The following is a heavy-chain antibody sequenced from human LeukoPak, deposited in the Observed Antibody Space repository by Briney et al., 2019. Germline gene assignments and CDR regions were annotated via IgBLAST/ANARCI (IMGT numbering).Heavy chain of an antibody. Sequence: GGSLRLSCAASGFTFSNYAMSWVRQAPGKGLEWVAVIWYDGSNKYYADSVKGRFTISRDNSKSTVSLQMNSLRAEDTAVYYCARPYYYGSGSYYPLDYWGQGTLVTVSS. D-gene: IGHD3-10*01. CDR3: ARPYYYGSGSYYPLDY. V-gene: IGHV3-33*08. J-gene: IGHJ4*02. CDR1: GFTFSNYA. CDR2: IWYDGSNK.